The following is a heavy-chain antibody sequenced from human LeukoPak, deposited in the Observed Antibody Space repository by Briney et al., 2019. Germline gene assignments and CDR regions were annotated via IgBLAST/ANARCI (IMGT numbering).Heavy chain of an antibody. CDR3: AKNGGSQCYSHLDS. CDR1: GFTFSSYA. V-gene: IGHV3-23*01. CDR2: TSGSGGST. Sequence: GGSLRLSCAASGFTFSSYAMSWVHQAPGKGLEWVSGTSGSGGSTYYAGSVKGRFTISRDNSKNTLYLQMSSLRVEDTAVYYCAKNGGSQCYSHLDSWGQGTLVTVSS. D-gene: IGHD2-15*01. J-gene: IGHJ4*02.